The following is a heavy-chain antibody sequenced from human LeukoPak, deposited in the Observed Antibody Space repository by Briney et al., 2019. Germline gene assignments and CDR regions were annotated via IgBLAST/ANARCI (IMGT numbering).Heavy chain of an antibody. CDR1: GYSISSGYY. V-gene: IGHV4-38-2*02. Sequence: PSETLSLTCTVSGYSISSGYYWGWIRQPPGKGLEWIGSIYYSGSTYYNPSLKSRVTISVDTSKNQFSLKLSSVTAADTALYYCASYCSSTSCYFGHDAFDIWGQGTMVTVSS. CDR3: ASYCSSTSCYFGHDAFDI. CDR2: IYYSGST. D-gene: IGHD2-2*01. J-gene: IGHJ3*02.